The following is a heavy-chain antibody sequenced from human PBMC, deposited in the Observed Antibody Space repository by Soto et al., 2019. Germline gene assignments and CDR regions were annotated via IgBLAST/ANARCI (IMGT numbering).Heavy chain of an antibody. D-gene: IGHD2-21*02. CDR3: AIPGAYCGGDCYSD. V-gene: IGHV3-66*01. CDR2: IYSGGST. J-gene: IGHJ4*02. CDR1: GFTVSSNY. Sequence: EVQLVESGGGLVQPGGSLRLSCAASGFTVSSNYMSWVRQAPGKGLEWVSIIYSGGSTSYADSVKGRFTFSRDNSKNTRYLQMNSLRAEDTAVYYCAIPGAYCGGDCYSDWGQGTLVTVSS.